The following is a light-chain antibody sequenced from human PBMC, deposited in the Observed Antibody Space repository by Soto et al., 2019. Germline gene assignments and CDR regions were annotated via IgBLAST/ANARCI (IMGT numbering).Light chain of an antibody. CDR2: GAS. CDR3: QQYGSSPLT. V-gene: IGKV3-20*01. Sequence: EIVLTQSPGTLSLSPGERATLSCRASQSVSSSFLAWYQQKPGQAPRLLIYGASSRATGIPDRFSGSGSGTDFTLTLNRLEPEDVAVYCCQQYGSSPLTFGGGTKVEIK. J-gene: IGKJ4*01. CDR1: QSVSSSF.